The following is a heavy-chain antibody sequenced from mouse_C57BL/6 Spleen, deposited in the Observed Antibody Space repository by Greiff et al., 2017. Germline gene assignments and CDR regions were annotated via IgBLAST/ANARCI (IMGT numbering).Heavy chain of an antibody. CDR1: GFSFTDYY. CDR2: INPSTGGT. CDR3: TRSYGNNGEFDD. Sequence: EVQLQQSGPELVKPGASVKISCTASGFSFTDYYMNWVKQSPEKSLEWIGEINPSTGGTAYTQKFKGKATLTVDKSSSTAYMQLNSLTSEDSAVYYCTRSYGNNGEFDDWGKGTTVTVSA. D-gene: IGHD2-1*01. V-gene: IGHV1-42*01. J-gene: IGHJ1*03.